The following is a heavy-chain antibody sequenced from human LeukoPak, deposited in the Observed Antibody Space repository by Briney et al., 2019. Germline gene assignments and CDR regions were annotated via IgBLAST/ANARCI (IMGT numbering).Heavy chain of an antibody. Sequence: SETLSLTCTVSGGSISSYYWSWIRQPPGKGLEWIGYIYYSGSTNYNPSLKSRVTISVDTSKNQFSLKLSSVTAADTAVYHCARGDSSGYYLNSFDYWGQGTLVTVSS. V-gene: IGHV4-59*01. D-gene: IGHD3-22*01. J-gene: IGHJ4*02. CDR2: IYYSGST. CDR1: GGSISSYY. CDR3: ARGDSSGYYLNSFDY.